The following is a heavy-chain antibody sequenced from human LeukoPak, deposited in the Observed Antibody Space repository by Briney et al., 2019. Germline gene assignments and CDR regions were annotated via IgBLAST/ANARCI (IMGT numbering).Heavy chain of an antibody. Sequence: SQTLSLTCTVSGGSISSGGHYWSWIRQPPGKGLEWIGRIYSSGSTNYNPSLNSRVTMSIDTSKNQFSLKLSSVTAADTAVYYCARIFGYARWYFDLWGRGTLVTVSS. CDR3: ARIFGYARWYFDL. V-gene: IGHV4-61*02. D-gene: IGHD2-2*03. CDR1: GGSISSGGHY. CDR2: IYSSGST. J-gene: IGHJ2*01.